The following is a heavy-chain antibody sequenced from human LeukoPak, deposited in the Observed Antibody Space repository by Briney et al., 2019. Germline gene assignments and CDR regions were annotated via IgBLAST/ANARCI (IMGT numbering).Heavy chain of an antibody. CDR1: GGSISSFY. V-gene: IGHV4-4*07. D-gene: IGHD6-13*01. J-gene: IGHJ5*02. CDR3: ARGGSGWYNWFDP. CDR2: IYSSGST. Sequence: SETLSLTCTVSGGSISSFYWSWIRQSAGKGLEWIGRIYSSGSTNYNPSLNSRVTMSIDTSKNQFSLNLSSVSAADTAMYFCARGGSGWYNWFDPWGQGTLVTVSS.